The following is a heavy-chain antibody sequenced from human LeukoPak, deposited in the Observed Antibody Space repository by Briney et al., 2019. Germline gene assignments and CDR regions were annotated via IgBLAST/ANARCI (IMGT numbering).Heavy chain of an antibody. CDR1: GYTFTSYG. Sequence: ASVNVSCKASGYTFTSYGISWVRQAPGQGLEWMGWISAYNGNTNYAQKLQGRVTMTTDTSTSTAYMELRSLRSDDTAVYYCARRMVRGVLSYYYYGMDVWGQGTTVTVSS. D-gene: IGHD3-10*01. J-gene: IGHJ6*02. V-gene: IGHV1-18*01. CDR3: ARRMVRGVLSYYYYGMDV. CDR2: ISAYNGNT.